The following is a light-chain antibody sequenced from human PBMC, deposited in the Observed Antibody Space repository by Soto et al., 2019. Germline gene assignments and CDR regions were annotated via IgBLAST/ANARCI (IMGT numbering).Light chain of an antibody. J-gene: IGLJ2*01. CDR1: ISNIGNNY. V-gene: IGLV1-51*01. CDR3: ATWDRSLSVGV. CDR2: DND. Sequence: QSVLPQPPSVSAAPGQKVTISCSGSISNIGNNYVFWYQQLPGTAPKLLIYDNDKRPLGIPDRFSGSKSGTSATLGITGLQTGDEADYYCATWDRSLSVGVFGGGTKLTVL.